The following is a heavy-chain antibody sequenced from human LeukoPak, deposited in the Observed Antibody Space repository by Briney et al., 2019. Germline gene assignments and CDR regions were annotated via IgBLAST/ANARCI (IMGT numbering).Heavy chain of an antibody. V-gene: IGHV4-34*01. Sequence: SETLSLTCAVYGGSFSGYYWSWVRQPPGKGLEWIGEINHSGSTNYNPSLKSRVTISVDTSKNQFSLKLSSVTAADTAVYYCARDAFDIWGQGTMVTVPS. J-gene: IGHJ3*02. CDR3: ARDAFDI. CDR1: GGSFSGYY. CDR2: INHSGST.